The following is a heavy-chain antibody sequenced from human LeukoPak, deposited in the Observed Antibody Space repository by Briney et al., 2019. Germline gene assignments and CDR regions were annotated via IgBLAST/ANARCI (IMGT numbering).Heavy chain of an antibody. Sequence: SVKVSCKASGCTFTSYAISWVRQAPGQGLEWMGRIIPIIGIVNYAQKFQGRVTITADKSTSTAYMELSSLRSEDTAVYYCARVPSGYTPNANYYYYGMDVWGQGTTVTVSS. CDR1: GCTFTSYA. V-gene: IGHV1-69*04. D-gene: IGHD5-12*01. CDR3: ARVPSGYTPNANYYYYGMDV. CDR2: IIPIIGIV. J-gene: IGHJ6*02.